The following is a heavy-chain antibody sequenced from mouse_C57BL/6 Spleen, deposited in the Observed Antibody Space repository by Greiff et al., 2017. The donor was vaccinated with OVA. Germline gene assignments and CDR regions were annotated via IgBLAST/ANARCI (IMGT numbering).Heavy chain of an antibody. CDR2: IYPGSGNT. D-gene: IGHD1-1*01. J-gene: IGHJ1*03. CDR1: GYSFTSYY. CDR3: AVGVEYYGSNWYFDV. V-gene: IGHV1-66*01. Sequence: QVQLQQSGPELVKPGASVKISCKASGYSFTSYYIHWVKQRPGQGLEWIGWIYPGSGNTKYNEKFKGKATLTADTSSSTAYMQLSSLTSENSAVSYCAVGVEYYGSNWYFDVWGTGTTVTVSS.